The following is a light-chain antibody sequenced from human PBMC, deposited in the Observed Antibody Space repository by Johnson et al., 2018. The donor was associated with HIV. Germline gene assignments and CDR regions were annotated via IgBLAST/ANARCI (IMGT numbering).Light chain of an antibody. Sequence: QSVLTQPPSVSAAPGQRVTISCSGGRSNIGNNYVSWYQQLPGTAPKLLIYDNNKRPSGIPDRFSGSKSGTSATLGITGLQTGDEADYYCGTWDSSLSAEVFGTGTKVTVL. V-gene: IGLV1-51*01. CDR1: RSNIGNNY. CDR2: DNN. J-gene: IGLJ1*01. CDR3: GTWDSSLSAEV.